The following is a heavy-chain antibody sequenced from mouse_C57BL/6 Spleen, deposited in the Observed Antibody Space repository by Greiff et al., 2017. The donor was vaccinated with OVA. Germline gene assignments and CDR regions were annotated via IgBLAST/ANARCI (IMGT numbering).Heavy chain of an antibody. CDR1: GYTFTSYW. V-gene: IGHV1-61*01. Sequence: QVQLQQPGAELVRPGSSVKLSCKASGYTFTSYWMDWVKQRPGQGLEWIGNIYPSDSETHYNQKFKDKATLTVDKSSSTAYMQLSSLTSEDSAVYYYARRSYAMDYWGQGTSVTVSS. CDR3: ARRSYAMDY. J-gene: IGHJ4*01. CDR2: IYPSDSET.